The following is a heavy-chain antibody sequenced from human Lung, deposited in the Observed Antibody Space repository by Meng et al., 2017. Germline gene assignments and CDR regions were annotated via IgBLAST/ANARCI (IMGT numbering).Heavy chain of an antibody. V-gene: IGHV3-15*01. Sequence: DVQRVGAGGGLVGPCGALGLVCATSGFTFSNAWLSWVRQTPGKGLEWLGRIKSKTDGETTDYAAPVKGRFSISRDDAKNTLYLQMNSLKTEDTAVYYCQWLSTHPPNCWGQGTLVTVSS. J-gene: IGHJ4*02. CDR1: GFTFSNAW. CDR3: QWLSTHPPNC. CDR2: IKSKTDGETT. D-gene: IGHD3-22*01.